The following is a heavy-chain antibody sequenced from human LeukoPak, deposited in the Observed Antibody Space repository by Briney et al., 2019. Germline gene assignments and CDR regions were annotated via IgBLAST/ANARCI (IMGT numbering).Heavy chain of an antibody. CDR2: IKQDGSEK. Sequence: AGGSLRLSCAASRFTFSIYWMSWVRQAPGKGLEWVANIKQDGSEKYYVDSVKGRFTISRDNAKNSLYLQMNSLRVEDTAVYYCARGPFEHDSSGHYYYYGMDVWGQGTTVTVSS. D-gene: IGHD3-22*01. CDR3: ARGPFEHDSSGHYYYYGMDV. CDR1: RFTFSIYW. V-gene: IGHV3-7*01. J-gene: IGHJ6*02.